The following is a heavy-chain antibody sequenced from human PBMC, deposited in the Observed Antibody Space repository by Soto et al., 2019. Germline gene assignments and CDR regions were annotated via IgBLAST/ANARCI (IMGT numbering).Heavy chain of an antibody. D-gene: IGHD5-12*01. CDR3: ARGCCSGGYDFIYYGMDV. Sequence: QVQLVQSGAEVKKPGASVKVSCKASGYTFTSYAMHWVRQAPGQRLEWMGWIDAGNGNTKYSQKFQGRVTITRDTSASTAYMEVSSLRSEDTAMYYCARGCCSGGYDFIYYGMDVWGQGTTVTVSS. V-gene: IGHV1-3*01. J-gene: IGHJ6*02. CDR2: IDAGNGNT. CDR1: GYTFTSYA.